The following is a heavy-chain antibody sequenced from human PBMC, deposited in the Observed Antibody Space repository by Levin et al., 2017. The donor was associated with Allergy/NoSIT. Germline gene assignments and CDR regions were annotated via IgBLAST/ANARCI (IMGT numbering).Heavy chain of an antibody. Sequence: PGGSLRLSCAASGFTFSSYSMNWVRQAPGKGLEWVSSISSSSSYIYYADSVKGRFTISRDNAKNSLYLQMNSLRAEDTAVYYCARVGYSGYDFLGGYYSDYWGQGTLVTVSS. CDR2: ISSSSSYI. CDR1: GFTFSSYS. J-gene: IGHJ4*02. V-gene: IGHV3-21*01. CDR3: ARVGYSGYDFLGGYYSDY. D-gene: IGHD5-12*01.